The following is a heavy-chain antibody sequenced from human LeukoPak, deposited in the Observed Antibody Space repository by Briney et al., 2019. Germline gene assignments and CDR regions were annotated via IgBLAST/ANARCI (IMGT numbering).Heavy chain of an antibody. V-gene: IGHV3-21*01. CDR2: ISSSSSYI. Sequence: PGGSLRLSCAASGFTFSSYSMNWVRQAPGKGLEWVSSISSSSSYIYYADSVKGRFTISRDNAKNSLYLQMNSLRAEDTAVYYCASEILLWFGVSGMDVWGQGTTVTVSS. D-gene: IGHD3-10*01. CDR1: GFTFSSYS. J-gene: IGHJ6*02. CDR3: ASEILLWFGVSGMDV.